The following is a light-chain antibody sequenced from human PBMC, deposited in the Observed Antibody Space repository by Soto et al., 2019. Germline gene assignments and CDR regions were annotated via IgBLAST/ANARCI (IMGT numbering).Light chain of an antibody. CDR3: LLYYGGQLGV. CDR2: STN. J-gene: IGLJ2*01. Sequence: QALVTQEPSLTVSPGGTVTLTCATSTVAVTSGYYPNWCQQKPGQAPRTLIYSTNKKYSWTPARVSGSLLGGKAALTLSGVQPEDEADYYCLLYYGGQLGVFGGGTKLTV. V-gene: IGLV7-43*01. CDR1: TVAVTSGYY.